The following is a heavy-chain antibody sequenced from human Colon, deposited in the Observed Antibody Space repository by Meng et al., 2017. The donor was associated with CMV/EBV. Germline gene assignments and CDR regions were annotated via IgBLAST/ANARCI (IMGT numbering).Heavy chain of an antibody. CDR2: MNPNSGNT. D-gene: IGHD3-3*01. CDR3: ARGLRRPEWFYFDS. CDR1: GYTFTSYD. V-gene: IGHV1-8*01. J-gene: IGHJ4*02. Sequence: ASGYTFTSYDLTWVRQATGQGLEWMGWMNPNSGNTGYAQKFQGRVTMTRNTAISTAYMELSSLTSEDTAVYYCARGLRRPEWFYFDSWGQGTLVTVSS.